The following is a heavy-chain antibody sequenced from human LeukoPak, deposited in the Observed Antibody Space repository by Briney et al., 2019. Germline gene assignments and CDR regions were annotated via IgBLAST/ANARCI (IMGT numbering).Heavy chain of an antibody. J-gene: IGHJ4*02. V-gene: IGHV4-59*11. CDR2: IYYSGST. CDR3: ARWGYSSGFFFDY. Sequence: SETLSLTCTVSGGSISSHYWSWIRQPPGKGLEWIGYIYYSGSTNYNPSLKSRVTISVDTSKNQFSLKLSSVTAADTAVYYCARWGYSSGFFFDYWGQGTLVTVSS. D-gene: IGHD3-22*01. CDR1: GGSISSHY.